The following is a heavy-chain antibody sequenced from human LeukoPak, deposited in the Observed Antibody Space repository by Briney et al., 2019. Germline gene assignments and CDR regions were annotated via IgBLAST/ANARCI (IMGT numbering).Heavy chain of an antibody. CDR1: GFTFSRNG. J-gene: IGHJ4*02. Sequence: GGSLRLSCAASGFTFSRNGMTWVRQAPGKGLEWVSAISGSGGNTYYADSVKGRFTISRDNSKNTLYLQMNSLRAEDTAVYYCTTGGGSSSDYWGQGTLVTVSP. V-gene: IGHV3-23*01. CDR2: ISGSGGNT. CDR3: TTGGGSSSDY. D-gene: IGHD6-6*01.